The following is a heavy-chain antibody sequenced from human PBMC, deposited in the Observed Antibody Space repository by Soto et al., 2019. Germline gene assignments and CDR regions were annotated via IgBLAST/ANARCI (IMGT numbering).Heavy chain of an antibody. CDR2: VKSMTDGGTT. Sequence: EVQLVESGGGLVKPGGSLRLSCAASGFSFSYAWMSWVRQAPGKGLEWVGRVKSMTDGGTTDYAAPVKGRFTISRDDSKTTVYLKMNSLKTEDTAVYYCTADCSGGSCYPGAHYYYYGMDVWGPGTTVTVSS. D-gene: IGHD2-15*01. CDR1: GFSFSYAW. CDR3: TADCSGGSCYPGAHYYYYGMDV. V-gene: IGHV3-15*01. J-gene: IGHJ6*02.